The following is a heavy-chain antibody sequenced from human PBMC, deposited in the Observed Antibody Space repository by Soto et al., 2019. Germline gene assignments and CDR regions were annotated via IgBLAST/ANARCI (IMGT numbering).Heavy chain of an antibody. CDR1: GFTFSSYA. CDR3: ARLDYYDSSGYPGGPDAFDI. D-gene: IGHD3-22*01. Sequence: GGSLRLSCAASGFTFSSYAMHWVRQAPGKGLEWVAVISYDGSNKYYADSVKGRFTISRDNSKNTLYLQMNSLRAEDTAVYYCARLDYYDSSGYPGGPDAFDIWGQGTMVAVSS. V-gene: IGHV3-30-3*01. CDR2: ISYDGSNK. J-gene: IGHJ3*02.